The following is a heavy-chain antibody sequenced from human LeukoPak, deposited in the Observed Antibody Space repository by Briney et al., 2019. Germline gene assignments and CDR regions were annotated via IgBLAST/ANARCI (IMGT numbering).Heavy chain of an antibody. J-gene: IGHJ4*02. CDR2: TYYRSKWYN. D-gene: IGHD5-12*01. V-gene: IGHV6-1*01. Sequence: SQTLSLTCAISGDSVSSNSAAWNWIRQSPSRGLEWLGRTYYRSKWYNDYAVSVKSRITINPDTSKNQFSLQLNSVTAADTAVYYCATIPGIEYYFDYWGQGTLVTVSS. CDR1: GDSVSSNSAA. CDR3: ATIPGIEYYFDY.